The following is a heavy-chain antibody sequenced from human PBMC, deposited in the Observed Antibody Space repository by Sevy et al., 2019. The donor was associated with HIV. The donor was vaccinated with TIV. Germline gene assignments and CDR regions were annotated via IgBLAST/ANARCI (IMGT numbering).Heavy chain of an antibody. D-gene: IGHD6-19*01. CDR1: GGSISSGSYY. CDR2: IYTSGST. Sequence: TLSLTCTVSGGSISSGSYYWSWIRQPAGKGLEWIGRIYTSGSTNYNPSLKSRVTISVDTSKNQFSLKLSSVTAADTAVYYCAREWPGAVAALHFDYWGQGTLVTVSS. J-gene: IGHJ4*02. CDR3: AREWPGAVAALHFDY. V-gene: IGHV4-61*02.